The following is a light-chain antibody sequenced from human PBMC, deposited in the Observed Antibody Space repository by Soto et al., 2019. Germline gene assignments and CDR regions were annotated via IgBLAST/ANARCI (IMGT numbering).Light chain of an antibody. CDR2: KAS. J-gene: IGKJ1*01. Sequence: DIQMTQSPSTLSASVGDRVTITCRASQSISSWLAWYQQKPGKAPKLLTYKASSLESGVPSRFSGSGSGTEFTLTISSLQPDDFATYYCQQYNSYRTLGQGTKVDIK. V-gene: IGKV1-5*03. CDR1: QSISSW. CDR3: QQYNSYRT.